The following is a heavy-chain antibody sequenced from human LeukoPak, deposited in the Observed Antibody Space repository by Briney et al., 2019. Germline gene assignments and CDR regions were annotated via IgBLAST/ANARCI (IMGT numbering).Heavy chain of an antibody. V-gene: IGHV3-7*01. CDR2: IKQDGGEE. Sequence: GGSLRLSCAASGFTFSNNWMSWVRQAPGKGLQWVANIKQDGGEEYYVDSVKGRFTVSRDNAKNSLYLQMNSLRAEDTAVYYCARDLAGLWGSYPIDYWGQGTLVTVSS. CDR1: GFTFSNNW. J-gene: IGHJ4*02. CDR3: ARDLAGLWGSYPIDY. D-gene: IGHD3-16*02.